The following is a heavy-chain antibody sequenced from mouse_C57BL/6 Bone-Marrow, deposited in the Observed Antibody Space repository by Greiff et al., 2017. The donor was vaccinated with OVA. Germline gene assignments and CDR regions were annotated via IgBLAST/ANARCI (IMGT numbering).Heavy chain of an antibody. D-gene: IGHD1-1*01. CDR2: ISSGSSTI. CDR1: GFTFSDYG. Sequence: DVHLVESGGGLVKPGGSLKLSCAASGFTFSDYGMHWVRQAPEKGLEWVAYISSGSSTIYYADTVKGRFTISRDNAKNTLFLQMTSLRSEDTAMYYCARHYGSSPALYWGQGTLVTVSA. J-gene: IGHJ3*01. V-gene: IGHV5-17*01. CDR3: ARHYGSSPALY.